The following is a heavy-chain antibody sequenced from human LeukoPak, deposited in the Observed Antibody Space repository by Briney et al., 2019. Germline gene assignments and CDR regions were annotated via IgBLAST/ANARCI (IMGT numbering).Heavy chain of an antibody. V-gene: IGHV3-7*01. CDR2: IKEDGSVK. Sequence: PGGSLRLSCAASGFIFSSSWMSWVRQAPGKGLEWAANIKEDGSVKHYADSMKGRFTISRDNAKNSLYLQMNSLRAEDTAVYYCARDTVGALDYWGQGVLVTVSS. D-gene: IGHD1-26*01. CDR3: ARDTVGALDY. J-gene: IGHJ4*02. CDR1: GFIFSSSW.